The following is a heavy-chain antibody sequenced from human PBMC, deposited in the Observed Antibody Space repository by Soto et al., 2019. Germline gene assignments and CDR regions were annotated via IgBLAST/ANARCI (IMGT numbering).Heavy chain of an antibody. CDR2: FDPEDGET. Sequence: ASVKVSCKVSGYTLTELFMHWVRQAPGKGLEWMGGFDPEDGETIYAQKFQGRVTMTEDTSTDTAYMELSSLRSEDTAVYYCATHVYSGGEAFDIWGQGTMVTVSS. CDR1: GYTLTELF. V-gene: IGHV1-24*01. J-gene: IGHJ3*02. CDR3: ATHVYSGGEAFDI. D-gene: IGHD5-12*01.